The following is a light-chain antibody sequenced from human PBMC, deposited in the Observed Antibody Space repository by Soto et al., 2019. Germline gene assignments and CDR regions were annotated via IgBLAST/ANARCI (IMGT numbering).Light chain of an antibody. CDR2: TNN. CDR1: SPNIGRNS. CDR3: AAWDESLNVVV. V-gene: IGLV1-44*01. Sequence: QLVLTQPPSASGTPGQRVTISCSGDSPNIGRNSVNWYQQLPGMAPKVLIYTNNHRPSGVPDRFSGSKSGTSASLAISGLQSEDEADYFCAAWDESLNVVVFGGGTKVTVL. J-gene: IGLJ2*01.